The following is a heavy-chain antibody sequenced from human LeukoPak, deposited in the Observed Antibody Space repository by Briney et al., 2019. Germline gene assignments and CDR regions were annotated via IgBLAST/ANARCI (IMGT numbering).Heavy chain of an antibody. Sequence: SETLSLTCAVYGGSFSGYYWSWIRQSPGKGLEWIGEINHSGSTKYNPSLKSRVTISVDTSKNQFSLKLSSVTAADTAVYYCAAWYYDILTGNYLFDYWGQGTLVSVSS. CDR1: GGSFSGYY. CDR3: AAWYYDILTGNYLFDY. V-gene: IGHV4-34*01. CDR2: INHSGST. J-gene: IGHJ4*02. D-gene: IGHD3-9*01.